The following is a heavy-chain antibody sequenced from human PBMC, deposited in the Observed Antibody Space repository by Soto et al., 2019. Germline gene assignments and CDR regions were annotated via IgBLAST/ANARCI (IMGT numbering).Heavy chain of an antibody. CDR3: ASLSAPVDY. CDR2: IDSNGIMT. J-gene: IGHJ4*01. D-gene: IGHD2-2*01. CDR1: GFTFSSYW. V-gene: IGHV3-74*01. Sequence: PGGSLRLSCAASGFTFSSYWMHWVRQVPGKGMEWVSKIDSNGIMTDYADSVKGRFTISRDNAKNSLYLQMNGLRAEDTAVYHCASLSAPVDYWSQGTLVTVSS.